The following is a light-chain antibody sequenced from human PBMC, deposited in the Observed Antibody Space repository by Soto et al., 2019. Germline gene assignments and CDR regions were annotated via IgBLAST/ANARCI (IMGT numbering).Light chain of an antibody. CDR2: SNK. CDR1: SSNIGRNT. CDR3: AAWDDSLNVV. Sequence: QPVLTQPPSASGTPGQRVTISCSGSSSNIGRNTVNWYQQLPGTAPKLLIYSNKHRPSGVPDRFSGSKSGTSASLAISGLQSEDEADYYCAAWDDSLNVVFGGGTKVTVL. V-gene: IGLV1-44*01. J-gene: IGLJ2*01.